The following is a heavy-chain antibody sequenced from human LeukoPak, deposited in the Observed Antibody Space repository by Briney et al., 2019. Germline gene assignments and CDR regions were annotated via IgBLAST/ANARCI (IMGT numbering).Heavy chain of an antibody. Sequence: PGGSLRLSCAASGFTFSSYSMNWVRQAPGKGLEWFSYISSSSSTIYYADSVKGRFTISRDNAKNSLYLQMNSLRAEDTAVYYCARDKWNEYYYYGMDVWGQGTTVTVSS. J-gene: IGHJ6*02. CDR3: ARDKWNEYYYYGMDV. D-gene: IGHD1-20*01. CDR2: ISSSSSTI. V-gene: IGHV3-48*01. CDR1: GFTFSSYS.